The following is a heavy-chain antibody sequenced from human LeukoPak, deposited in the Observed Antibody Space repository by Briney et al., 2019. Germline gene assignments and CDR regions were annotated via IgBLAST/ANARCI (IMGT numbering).Heavy chain of an antibody. CDR2: IYQSGST. CDR1: GGSITSNNW. J-gene: IGHJ4*02. CDR3: ARGYSYGFPLDY. V-gene: IGHV4-4*02. D-gene: IGHD5-18*01. Sequence: PCETLPLTCAVSGGSITSNNWWSWVRQPPGKGLEWIGEIYQSGSTNYNPSLKSRVTISVDKAKNQFSLKLTSVTAADTAVYYCARGYSYGFPLDYWGQGTLLSLYS.